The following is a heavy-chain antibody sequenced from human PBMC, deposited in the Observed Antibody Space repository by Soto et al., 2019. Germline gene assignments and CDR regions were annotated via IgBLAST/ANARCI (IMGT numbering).Heavy chain of an antibody. V-gene: IGHV1-2*04. Sequence: GASVKVSCKASGYTFTNYGISWVRQAPGQGLEWMGWINPNSGGTNYAQKFQGWVTMTRDTSISTAYMELSRLRSDDTAVYYCARGGVYFDYWGQGTLVTVSS. D-gene: IGHD3-16*01. CDR2: INPNSGGT. J-gene: IGHJ4*02. CDR1: GYTFTNYG. CDR3: ARGGVYFDY.